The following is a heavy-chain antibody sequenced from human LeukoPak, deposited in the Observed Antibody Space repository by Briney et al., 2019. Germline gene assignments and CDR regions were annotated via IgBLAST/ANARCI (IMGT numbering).Heavy chain of an antibody. J-gene: IGHJ4*02. CDR3: ARDLPDY. CDR2: ITTTSTTI. V-gene: IGHV3-48*02. CDR1: GFTFSIYS. Sequence: PGGPLRLSCAASGFTFSIYSMNWFRQAPGKGLEWVSYITTTSTTIYYADSVKGRFTMSRDSAKNSLYLQMNSLRDEDTAIYYCARDLPDYWGQGTLVTVSS.